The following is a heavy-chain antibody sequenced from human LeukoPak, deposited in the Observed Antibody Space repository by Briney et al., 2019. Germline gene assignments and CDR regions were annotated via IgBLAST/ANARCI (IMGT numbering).Heavy chain of an antibody. CDR2: INPNSGGT. CDR1: GYTFTGYY. V-gene: IGHV1-2*02. CDR3: VRESGSYYYGSGSYYASRYFDY. D-gene: IGHD3-10*01. J-gene: IGHJ4*02. Sequence: GASVKVSCKASGYTFTGYYMHWVRQAPGQGLEWMGWINPNSGGTNYAQKFQGRVTMTRDTSISTAYMELSRLRSDDTAVYYCVRESGSYYYGSGSYYASRYFDYWGQGSLVSVSS.